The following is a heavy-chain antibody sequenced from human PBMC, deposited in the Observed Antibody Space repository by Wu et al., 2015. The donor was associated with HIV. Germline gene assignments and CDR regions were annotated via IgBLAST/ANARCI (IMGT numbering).Heavy chain of an antibody. V-gene: IGHV1-2*02. CDR1: GYTFTGDY. J-gene: IGHJ4*02. CDR3: ARSHKWLRLRYEGNFDY. Sequence: QVQLLQSGAEVKKPGASMKVSCKTSGYTFTGDYIHWVRQAPGQGLEWMGYINPNNGGTNYAQKFQGRVTMTRDTSINTTYMEVRGLKSDDTAVYYCARSHKWLRLRYEGNFDYWGRGTLITVSS. CDR2: INPNNGGT. D-gene: IGHD5-12*01.